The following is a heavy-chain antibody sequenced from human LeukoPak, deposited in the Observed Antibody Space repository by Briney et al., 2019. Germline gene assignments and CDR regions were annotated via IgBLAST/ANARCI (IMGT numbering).Heavy chain of an antibody. CDR3: ARDQPLYYYDSSGYFSMPDY. Sequence: GASVKVSCKASGYTFTSYDINWVRQAPGQGLEWMGWISAYNGNTNYAQKLQGRVTMTTDTSTSTAYMELRSLRSDDTAVYYCARDQPLYYYDSSGYFSMPDYWGQGTLVTVSS. CDR1: GYTFTSYD. D-gene: IGHD3-22*01. CDR2: ISAYNGNT. V-gene: IGHV1-18*01. J-gene: IGHJ4*02.